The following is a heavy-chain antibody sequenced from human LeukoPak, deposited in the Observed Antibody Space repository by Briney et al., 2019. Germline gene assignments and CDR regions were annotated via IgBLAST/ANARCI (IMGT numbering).Heavy chain of an antibody. CDR3: ARGPYYYDSGEDGMDV. V-gene: IGHV4-39*07. Sequence: SETLSLTCTVSGDSISSDGYYWGWIRQPPGKGLEWIGSIYYSGSTYYNPSLKSRVTISVDTSKNQFSLKLSSVTAADTAVYYCARGPYYYDSGEDGMDVWGQGTTVTVSS. D-gene: IGHD3-22*01. J-gene: IGHJ6*02. CDR1: GDSISSDGYY. CDR2: IYYSGST.